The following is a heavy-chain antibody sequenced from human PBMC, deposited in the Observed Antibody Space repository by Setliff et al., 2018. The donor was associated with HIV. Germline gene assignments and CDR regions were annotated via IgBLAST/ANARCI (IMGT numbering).Heavy chain of an antibody. V-gene: IGHV4-34*01. Sequence: PSETLSLTCNVSGGSFSGSYWSWIRKPPGKGLEWNGEINHSGITSYNPSLKSRVLVSVDMSKNQFSLRLTSVTAADTAVYYCAREPNWGTVATYAYFYSVDVWGKGTTVTVSS. CDR3: AREPNWGTVATYAYFYSVDV. J-gene: IGHJ6*04. D-gene: IGHD4-17*01. CDR1: GGSFSGSY. CDR2: INHSGIT.